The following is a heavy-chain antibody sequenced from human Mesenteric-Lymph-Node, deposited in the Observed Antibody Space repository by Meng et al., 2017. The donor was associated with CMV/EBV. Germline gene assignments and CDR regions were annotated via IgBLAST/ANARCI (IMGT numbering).Heavy chain of an antibody. V-gene: IGHV3-9*01. CDR2: ISWNSGSI. CDR3: AKDMGRYCSSTSCFPFDY. CDR1: GFTFDDYA. J-gene: IGHJ4*02. D-gene: IGHD2-2*01. Sequence: GGSLRLSCAASGFTFDDYAMHWVRQAPGKGLEWVSGISWNSGSIGYADSVKGRFTISRDNAKNSLYLQMNSLRAEDTALYYCAKDMGRYCSSTSCFPFDYWGQGTLVTVSS.